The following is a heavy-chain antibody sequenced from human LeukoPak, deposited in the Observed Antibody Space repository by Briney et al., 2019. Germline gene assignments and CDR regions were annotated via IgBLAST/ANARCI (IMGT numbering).Heavy chain of an antibody. CDR1: GDIVSTNSAT. CDR3: ARLVGASWFDS. D-gene: IGHD1-26*01. CDR2: TYYRSKWYN. J-gene: IGHJ5*01. V-gene: IGHV6-1*01. Sequence: SQTLSLTCAISGDIVSTNSATWTWLRQSPSRGLEWLGRTYYRSKWYNDYAVSMKSRITINPDTSKNQFSLQLNSVTPEDTAVYYCARLVGASWFDSWGQGTLVTVSS.